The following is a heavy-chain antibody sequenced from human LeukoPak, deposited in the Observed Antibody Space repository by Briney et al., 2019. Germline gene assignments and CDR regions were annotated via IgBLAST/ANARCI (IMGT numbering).Heavy chain of an antibody. Sequence: PGGSLRLSCVASGFTFSSYWMSWVRQAPGKGLEWVANIKQDGSEKYYVDSVKGRFTISRDNAKNSLCLQMNSLRAEDTAVYYCARGGSYLSAFDIWGQGTMVTVSS. CDR1: GFTFSSYW. V-gene: IGHV3-7*04. J-gene: IGHJ3*02. CDR2: IKQDGSEK. CDR3: ARGGSYLSAFDI. D-gene: IGHD1-26*01.